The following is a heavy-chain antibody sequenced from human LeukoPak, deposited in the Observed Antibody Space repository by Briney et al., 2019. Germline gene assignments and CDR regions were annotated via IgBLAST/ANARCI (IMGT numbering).Heavy chain of an antibody. CDR1: SDSISGYC. CDR3: ARLLGYSYGFPFDY. CDR2: IHYSGST. Sequence: SETLSLTCTVSSDSISGYCWSWIRQPPGKGLEWIGYIHYSGSTNYNPSLKSRATILLDTSKNQFSLKLSSVTATDAALYYCARLLGYSYGFPFDYWGQGTLVTVSS. J-gene: IGHJ4*02. V-gene: IGHV4-59*08. D-gene: IGHD5-18*01.